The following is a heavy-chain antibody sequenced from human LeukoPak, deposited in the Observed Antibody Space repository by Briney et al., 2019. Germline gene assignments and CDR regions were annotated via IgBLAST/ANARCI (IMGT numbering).Heavy chain of an antibody. D-gene: IGHD3-16*01. V-gene: IGHV1-8*03. Sequence: ASVKVSCKASWYIFTTYNINWVRQATGQGLEWVGWMNPNSGDAGYAQQFQGRVTSTRDTSISTAYMELSSLTFEDTAVYYCAQDRGSLVAFDIWGQGTVVTVSS. CDR3: AQDRGSLVAFDI. J-gene: IGHJ3*02. CDR1: WYIFTTYN. CDR2: MNPNSGDA.